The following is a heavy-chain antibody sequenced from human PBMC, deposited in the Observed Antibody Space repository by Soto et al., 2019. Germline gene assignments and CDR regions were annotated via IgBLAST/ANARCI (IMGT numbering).Heavy chain of an antibody. CDR1: GFTFSSYG. J-gene: IGHJ5*02. CDR3: AKDGRITIFGVVIIGNWFDP. D-gene: IGHD3-3*01. V-gene: IGHV3-30*18. Sequence: AGGSLRLSCAASGFTFSSYGMHWVRQAPGKGLEWVAVISYDGSNKYYADSVKGRFTISRDNSKNTLYLQMNSLRAEDTAVYYCAKDGRITIFGVVIIGNWFDPWGQGTLVTVSS. CDR2: ISYDGSNK.